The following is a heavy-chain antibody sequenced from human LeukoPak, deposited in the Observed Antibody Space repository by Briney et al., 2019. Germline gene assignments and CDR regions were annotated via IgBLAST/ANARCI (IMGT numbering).Heavy chain of an antibody. CDR3: TKNAGTSSYGNYFDS. CDR1: GFTFSDYG. D-gene: IGHD6-13*01. J-gene: IGHJ4*02. Sequence: GGSLRLSCAASGFTFSDYGMSWVRQAPGEGLEWVSSINWSGDRTNYADSVKGRFTVSRDNAKNSLYLQINSVKAEDAAFYYCTKNAGTSSYGNYFDSWGQGTLVTVSS. CDR2: INWSGDRT. V-gene: IGHV3-20*04.